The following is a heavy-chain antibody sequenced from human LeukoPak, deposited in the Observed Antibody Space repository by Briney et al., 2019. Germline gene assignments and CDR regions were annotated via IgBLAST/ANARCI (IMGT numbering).Heavy chain of an antibody. CDR1: GITVNTNY. Sequence: PGGSLRLSCAASGITVNTNYMSWVRQAPGKGLEWVSIIYSGGATFYADSVKGRFTISRESSKNTLWLEMSSLRVEDTAVYYCARLHYDVLTGPFDYWGQGTLVTVSS. J-gene: IGHJ4*02. D-gene: IGHD3-9*01. CDR3: ARLHYDVLTGPFDY. CDR2: IYSGGAT. V-gene: IGHV3-66*04.